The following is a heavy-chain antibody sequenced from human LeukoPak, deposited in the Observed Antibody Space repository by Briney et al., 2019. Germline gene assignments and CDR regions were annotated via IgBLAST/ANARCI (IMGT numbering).Heavy chain of an antibody. Sequence: GGSLRLSCAASGFTFSSYAMHWVRQAPGKELEWVAVISYDGSNKYYADSVKGRFTISRDNSKNTLYLQMNSLRAEDTAVYYCARGGFGELLYATSRRAFDIWGQGTMVTVSS. CDR2: ISYDGSNK. D-gene: IGHD3-10*01. CDR1: GFTFSSYA. J-gene: IGHJ3*02. CDR3: ARGGFGELLYATSRRAFDI. V-gene: IGHV3-30-3*01.